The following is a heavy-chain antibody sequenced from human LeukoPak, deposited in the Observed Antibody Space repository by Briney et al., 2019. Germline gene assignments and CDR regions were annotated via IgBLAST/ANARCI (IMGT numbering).Heavy chain of an antibody. CDR3: AKLTPPLDYSDPDFDY. CDR1: GFTFSSYA. Sequence: GGSLRLSCAASGFTFSSYAMSWVRQAPGKGLGWVSAISGSGGSTYYADSVKGRFTISRDNSKNTLYLQMNSLRAEDTAVYYCAKLTPPLDYSDPDFDYWGQGTLVTVSS. D-gene: IGHD4-17*01. V-gene: IGHV3-23*01. J-gene: IGHJ4*02. CDR2: ISGSGGST.